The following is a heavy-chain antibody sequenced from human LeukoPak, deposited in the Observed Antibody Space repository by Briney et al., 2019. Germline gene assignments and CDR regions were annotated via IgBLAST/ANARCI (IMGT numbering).Heavy chain of an antibody. CDR3: ARLGDYYYD. Sequence: SGTLSLTCTVSGGSISSSSYYWGWIRQPPGKGLEWIGSIYYSGSTYYNSSLKSRVTISVDASKNQFSLKLSLVTAAKTAVYCCARLGDYYYDWGQGTLVTVSS. D-gene: IGHD3-22*01. CDR1: GGSISSSSYY. CDR2: IYYSGST. J-gene: IGHJ4*02. V-gene: IGHV4-39*01.